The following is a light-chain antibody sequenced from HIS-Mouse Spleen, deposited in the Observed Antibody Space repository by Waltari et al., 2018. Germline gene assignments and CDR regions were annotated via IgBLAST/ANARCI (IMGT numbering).Light chain of an antibody. CDR2: DAS. Sequence: EIVLTQSPATLSLSPGERATLSCRASQSVSSYLAWYQQKPGQAPRLLIYDASNGATGIPARFSGSGSGTDCTLTISSLEPEDFAVYYCQQRSNWGYTFGQGTKLEIK. CDR1: QSVSSY. J-gene: IGKJ2*01. V-gene: IGKV3-11*01. CDR3: QQRSNWGYT.